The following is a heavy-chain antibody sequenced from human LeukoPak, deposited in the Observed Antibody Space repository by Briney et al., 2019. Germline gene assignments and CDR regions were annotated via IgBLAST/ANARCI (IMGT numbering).Heavy chain of an antibody. Sequence: GGSLRLSCAASGFTFSGYYMSWLRQTPGKGLEWVSYISSSGSNTYYADSVKGRFTISRDNAKNSLYLQMNSLRAEDTAVYYCTTPGPYFYDSGSVMSYYYGMAVWGEGTTVTVPS. CDR1: GFTFSGYY. V-gene: IGHV3-11*04. D-gene: IGHD3-10*01. CDR2: ISSSGSNT. CDR3: TTPGPYFYDSGSVMSYYYGMAV. J-gene: IGHJ6*04.